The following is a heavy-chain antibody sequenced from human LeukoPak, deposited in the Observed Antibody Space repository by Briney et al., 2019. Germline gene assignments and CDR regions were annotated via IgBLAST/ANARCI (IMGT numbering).Heavy chain of an antibody. D-gene: IGHD3-10*01. V-gene: IGHV3-23*01. CDR1: GFTFSDYG. J-gene: IGHJ6*02. Sequence: GGSLRLSCAASGFTFSDYGMAWVRQAPGKGLEWVSTISPDGGGTHYADSVTGRFAVSRDNSKNTVHLQMNDLRAEDTAVYYCATDITMVRGAESYYYYGMDVWGQGTTVTVSS. CDR3: ATDITMVRGAESYYYYGMDV. CDR2: ISPDGGGT.